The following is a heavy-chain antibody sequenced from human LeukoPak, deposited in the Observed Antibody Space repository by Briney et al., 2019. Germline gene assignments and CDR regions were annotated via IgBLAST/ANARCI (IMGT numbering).Heavy chain of an antibody. V-gene: IGHV3-30*18. CDR1: GFTFSSYG. CDR3: AKEDGGLQVPTFMDY. CDR2: ISYDGSNK. D-gene: IGHD2-15*01. Sequence: GRSLRLSCAASGFTFSSYGMHWVRQAPGKGLEWVAVISYDGSNKYYADSVKGRFTISRDNSKNTLYLQMNSLRAEDTAVYYCAKEDGGLQVPTFMDYWGQGTLVTVSS. J-gene: IGHJ4*02.